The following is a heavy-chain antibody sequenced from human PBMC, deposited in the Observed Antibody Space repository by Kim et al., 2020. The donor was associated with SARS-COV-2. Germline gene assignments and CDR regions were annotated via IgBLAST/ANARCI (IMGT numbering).Heavy chain of an antibody. J-gene: IGHJ4*02. V-gene: IGHV4-34*01. CDR2: INHSGST. Sequence: SETLSLTCAVYGGSFSGYYWSWIRQPPGKGLEWIGEINHSGSTNYNPPLKSRVTISVDTSKNQFSLKLSSVTAADTAVYYCARGRVAVAGTGDRTSSNYFDYWGQGTLVTVSS. CDR3: ARGRVAVAGTGDRTSSNYFDY. D-gene: IGHD6-19*01. CDR1: GGSFSGYY.